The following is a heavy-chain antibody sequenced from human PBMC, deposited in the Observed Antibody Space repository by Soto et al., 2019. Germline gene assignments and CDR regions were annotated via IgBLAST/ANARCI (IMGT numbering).Heavy chain of an antibody. Sequence: EVQLVESGGGLVQPGGSLRLSCAAFGYTFDNWAMHWVRQTPGKGLEWVSGISATSVDIVYADSVKGRFTISRDNAKNSLYLQMNSLRAEDTAFYYCAKVGVGRAFDVWGQGTLVTVSP. V-gene: IGHV3-9*01. CDR2: ISATSVDI. CDR1: GYTFDNWA. J-gene: IGHJ3*01. D-gene: IGHD2-8*01. CDR3: AKVGVGRAFDV.